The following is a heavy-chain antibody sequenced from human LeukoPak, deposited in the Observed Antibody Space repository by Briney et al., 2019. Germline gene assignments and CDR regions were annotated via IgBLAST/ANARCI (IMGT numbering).Heavy chain of an antibody. CDR2: ISTSSSYI. Sequence: PGGSLRLSCAASGFIFSSYSMNWVRQAPGKGLEWVSFISTSSSYIYYADSVKGRFTISRDNAKNSLYLQMGSLRAEDMAVYYCARDHSSGRYYMDVWGKGTTVTISS. J-gene: IGHJ6*03. CDR1: GFIFSSYS. D-gene: IGHD3-10*01. CDR3: ARDHSSGRYYMDV. V-gene: IGHV3-21*01.